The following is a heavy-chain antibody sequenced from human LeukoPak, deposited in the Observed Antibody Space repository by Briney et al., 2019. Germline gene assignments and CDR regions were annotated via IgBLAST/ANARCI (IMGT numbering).Heavy chain of an antibody. V-gene: IGHV1-8*01. J-gene: IGHJ4*02. D-gene: IGHD6-13*01. Sequence: ASVKVSCKASGYTFTSYDINWVRQATGQGLEWMGWVNPNSGNTGYAQKFQGRVTMTRNTSITTAYMELSSLRSEDTAVYCCARAGSSWTRGFFDYWGQGTLVTVSS. CDR3: ARAGSSWTRGFFDY. CDR2: VNPNSGNT. CDR1: GYTFTSYD.